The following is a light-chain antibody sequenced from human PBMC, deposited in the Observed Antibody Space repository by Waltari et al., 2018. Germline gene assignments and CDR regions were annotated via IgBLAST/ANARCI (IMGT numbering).Light chain of an antibody. J-gene: IGLJ2*01. CDR1: TVGEKY. V-gene: IGLV3-1*01. CDR3: QIWDTTTMV. CDR2: QDT. Sequence: ELTQPPFVSVSPGQTANINCFGGTVGEKYVSWYQQIPGQSPVLVMYQDTKRPSGIPERFSGSNSGNTATLTISGTQALDEADYYCQIWDTTTMVFGGGTKLTVL.